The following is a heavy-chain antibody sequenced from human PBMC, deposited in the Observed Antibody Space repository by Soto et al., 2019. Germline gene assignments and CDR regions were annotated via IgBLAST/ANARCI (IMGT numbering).Heavy chain of an antibody. CDR3: AKVYRAYPI. V-gene: IGHV3-30*18. CDR1: GFTFSRHW. Sequence: GGSLRLSCAASGFTFSRHWMSWVRQAPGKGLEWVADISYDGSNKYYADSVKGRFTISRDNSKNTLYLQMNSLRAEDTAVYYCAKVYRAYPIWGQGTMVTVSS. CDR2: ISYDGSNK. D-gene: IGHD1-26*01. J-gene: IGHJ3*02.